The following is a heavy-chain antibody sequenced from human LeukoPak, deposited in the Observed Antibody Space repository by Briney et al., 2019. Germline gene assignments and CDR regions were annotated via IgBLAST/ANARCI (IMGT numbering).Heavy chain of an antibody. CDR3: STYSGPGAFDI. D-gene: IGHD1-26*01. J-gene: IGHJ3*02. CDR2: ITSSSNYI. V-gene: IGHV3-21*01. CDR1: GFTFSTYT. Sequence: GGSLRLSCAASGFTFSTYTMNWVRQAPGKWLEWVSSITSSSNYIYYADSVKVRFTISRDNAKNSLYLQMNSLRAEDTAVYYCSTYSGPGAFDIWGQGTMVTVSS.